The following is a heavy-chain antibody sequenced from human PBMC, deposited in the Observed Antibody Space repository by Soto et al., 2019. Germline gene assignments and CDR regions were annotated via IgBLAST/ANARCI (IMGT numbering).Heavy chain of an antibody. CDR3: ARDKITGLFDY. Sequence: ASXTLSLTCAVYGGSLSGYYWTWIRQPPGTGLEWIGEINHSGSTNYNPSLKSRVTISVDTSKNQFSLKLTSVTAADTVVYYCARDKITGLFDYWGQGTRVTVSS. CDR1: GGSLSGYY. V-gene: IGHV4-34*01. J-gene: IGHJ4*02. CDR2: INHSGST. D-gene: IGHD2-8*02.